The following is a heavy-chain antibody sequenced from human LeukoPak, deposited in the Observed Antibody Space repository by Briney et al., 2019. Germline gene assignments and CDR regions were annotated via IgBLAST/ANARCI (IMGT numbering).Heavy chain of an antibody. CDR2: ISGSGGST. D-gene: IGHD3-3*01. CDR3: AKDFKARCLEWFPHYYMDV. Sequence: GGSLRLSCAASGFTFSSYAMSWVRQAPGKGLEWVSAISGSGGSTYYADSVKGRFTISRDNSKNTLYLQMNSLRAEDTAVYYCAKDFKARCLEWFPHYYMDVWGKGTTVTVSS. V-gene: IGHV3-23*01. CDR1: GFTFSSYA. J-gene: IGHJ6*03.